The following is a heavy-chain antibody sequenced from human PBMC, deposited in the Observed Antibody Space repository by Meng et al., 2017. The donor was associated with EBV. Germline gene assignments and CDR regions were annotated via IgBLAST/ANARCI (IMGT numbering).Heavy chain of an antibody. CDR1: RGTISSTSYT. D-gene: IGHD3-16*01. Sequence: GLVTPSDTLSLTCPVSRGTISSTSYTWVWIRQPPGKGLELLGSIYYSGRTYYNPSLKSRVTISVDTSKNQFSLKLSSVTAADTALYYCARDLGRGSRGALLDYWGQGTLVTVSS. CDR3: ARDLGRGSRGALLDY. J-gene: IGHJ4*02. CDR2: IYYSGRT. V-gene: IGHV4-39*07.